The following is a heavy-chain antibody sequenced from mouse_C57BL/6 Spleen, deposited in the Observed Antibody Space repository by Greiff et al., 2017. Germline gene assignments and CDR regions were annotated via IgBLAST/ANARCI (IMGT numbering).Heavy chain of an antibody. V-gene: IGHV1-82*01. CDR2: IYPGDEDT. CDR3: AREDITTADYFDD. D-gene: IGHD1-1*01. J-gene: IGHJ2*01. Sequence: VQLQQSGPELVKPGASVKISCKASGYAFSSSWMNWVQQRPGKGLEWIGRIYPGDEDTNYNGLVKGKATLTADKSSSTAYMQHSSLTSEDSAVDFCAREDITTADYFDDWGKGTTLTVSS. CDR1: GYAFSSSW.